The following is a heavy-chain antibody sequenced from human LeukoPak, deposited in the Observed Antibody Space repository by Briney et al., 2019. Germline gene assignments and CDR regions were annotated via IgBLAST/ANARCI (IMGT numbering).Heavy chain of an antibody. Sequence: PGGSLRLSCAASGLTFSSYAMMWLRQAPGEGLEWVSAIIGNGGWALYADSVKGRFTISRDNSKNTLYLQMSSLRAEDTAVYYCAKDPNGDYIGAFDFWGQGTMVTVSS. CDR1: GLTFSSYA. V-gene: IGHV3-23*01. CDR2: IIGNGGWA. J-gene: IGHJ3*01. CDR3: AKDPNGDYIGAFDF. D-gene: IGHD4-17*01.